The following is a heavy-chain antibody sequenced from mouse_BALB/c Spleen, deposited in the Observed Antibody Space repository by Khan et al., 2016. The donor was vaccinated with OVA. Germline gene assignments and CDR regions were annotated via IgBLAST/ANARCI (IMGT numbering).Heavy chain of an antibody. CDR2: IYPYNDDT. V-gene: IGHV1S136*01. CDR3: AKNYRSDVYFDY. D-gene: IGHD2-14*01. CDR1: GYTFTSYV. Sequence: VQLQQSGPELVKPGASVKMSCKASGYTFTSYVMHWVKQKPGQGLEWIGYIYPYNDDTKYNEKFKGKATLTSDKSSSTAYMELNSLTSEDSAFYYCAKNYRSDVYFDYWGQGTTLTVSS. J-gene: IGHJ2*01.